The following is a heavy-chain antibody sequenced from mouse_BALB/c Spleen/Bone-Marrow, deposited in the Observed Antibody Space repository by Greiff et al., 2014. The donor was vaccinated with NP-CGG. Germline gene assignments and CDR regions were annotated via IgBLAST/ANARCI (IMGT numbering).Heavy chain of an antibody. J-gene: IGHJ2*01. V-gene: IGHV1S53*02. Sequence: QVQLQQPDAELVKPGASVKISCKASGYNFTDHAIHWVKQKPEQGLEWIGYISPGNGDIKYNEKFKGKATLTADKSSSTAYMQLSGLTSEDSAVYICRRSVGNPFDHWGQGTTLTVSS. D-gene: IGHD2-1*01. CDR1: GYNFTDHA. CDR2: ISPGNGDI. CDR3: RRSVGNPFDH.